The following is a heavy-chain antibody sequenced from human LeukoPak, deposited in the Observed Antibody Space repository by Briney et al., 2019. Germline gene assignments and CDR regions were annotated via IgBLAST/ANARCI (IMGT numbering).Heavy chain of an antibody. CDR3: ARDLGAAAEFDY. CDR1: GYTFTGYY. J-gene: IGHJ4*02. Sequence: ASVKVSCKASGYTFTGYYMHWVRQAPGQGLEWMGWINPNSGATHYAPKFQGRVTMTRDTSISATYMDLSSLRSDDNAVYYCARDLGAAAEFDYWGQGTLVTVSS. CDR2: INPNSGAT. V-gene: IGHV1-2*02. D-gene: IGHD6-13*01.